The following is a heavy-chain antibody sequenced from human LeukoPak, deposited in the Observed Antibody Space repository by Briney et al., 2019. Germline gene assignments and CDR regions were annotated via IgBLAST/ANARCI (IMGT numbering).Heavy chain of an antibody. CDR3: ARVRYTVTTTDVRFDP. CDR2: IIPIFCTA. Sequence: SVKVSCKASGGTFSSYAISWVRQAPGQGLEWMGGIIPIFCTANYAQKFQGRVTITADESTSTAYMELSSLRSEDTAVYYCARVRYTVTTTDVRFDPWGQGTLVTVSS. CDR1: GGTFSSYA. V-gene: IGHV1-69*13. J-gene: IGHJ5*02. D-gene: IGHD4-17*01.